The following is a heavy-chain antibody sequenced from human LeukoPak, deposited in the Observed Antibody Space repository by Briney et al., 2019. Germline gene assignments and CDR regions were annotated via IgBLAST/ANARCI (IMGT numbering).Heavy chain of an antibody. V-gene: IGHV3-66*01. D-gene: IGHD3-16*02. CDR3: AFGRYPFDY. CDR1: GFTVSDYY. CDR2: IHSGGTI. Sequence: GGSLRLSCAASGFTVSDYYMRWVRQAPGKGLEWVSLIHSGGTIYYTDSVKGRFTISRDNSKNTLYLQMNSLTMEDTAVYYCAFGRYPFDYWGQGTLVTVSS. J-gene: IGHJ4*02.